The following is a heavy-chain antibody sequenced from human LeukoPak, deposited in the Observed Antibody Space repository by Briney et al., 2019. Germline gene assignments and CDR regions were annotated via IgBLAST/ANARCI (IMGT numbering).Heavy chain of an antibody. Sequence: GGSLKISCKGSGYSFTSYWSGWVRQLPGKGLEWLGIIYPVDSDTRYSPSFQGQVTISADKSISTAYLQWSSLKASDTAMYYCARQSGWSVVAAQNWFDPWGQGTLVTVSS. V-gene: IGHV5-51*01. CDR3: ARQSGWSVVAAQNWFDP. J-gene: IGHJ5*02. CDR2: IYPVDSDT. CDR1: GYSFTSYW. D-gene: IGHD2-15*01.